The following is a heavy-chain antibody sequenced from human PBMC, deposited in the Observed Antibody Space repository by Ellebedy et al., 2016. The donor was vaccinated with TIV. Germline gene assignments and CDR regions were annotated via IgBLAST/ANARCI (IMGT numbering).Heavy chain of an antibody. CDR2: VIPILGIT. Sequence: AASVKVSCKASGGNFRNYAFNWVRQAPGQGLEWMGRVIPILGITNYAQKFQGRFTITADTSTSTVYMELSSLRSEDTALYYCARWGVYSGTLQGPFDFWGQGTLVTVSS. V-gene: IGHV1-69*04. CDR3: ARWGVYSGTLQGPFDF. J-gene: IGHJ4*02. D-gene: IGHD5/OR15-5a*01. CDR1: GGNFRNYA.